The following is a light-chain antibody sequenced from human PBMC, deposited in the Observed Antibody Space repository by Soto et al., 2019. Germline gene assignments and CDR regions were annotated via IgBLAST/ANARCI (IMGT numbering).Light chain of an antibody. V-gene: IGKV1-13*02. CDR2: NAS. CDR3: QQFNSYPRFT. CDR1: QGISSA. Sequence: AIQLTPSPSSLSASVGDRVTITCRASQGISSALAWYQQKPGKAPKLLIYNASSLESGDPSRFIGSGSGTDFALAISSRQPEDFATYYWQQFNSYPRFTFGPGTKVDIK. J-gene: IGKJ3*01.